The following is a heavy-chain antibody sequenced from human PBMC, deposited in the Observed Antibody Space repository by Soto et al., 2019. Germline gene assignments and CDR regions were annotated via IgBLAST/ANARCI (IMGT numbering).Heavy chain of an antibody. CDR1: GYTFTSYG. J-gene: IGHJ5*02. D-gene: IGHD3-3*01. CDR2: ISAYNGNT. CDR3: ARDRVYDFWSGYPSYNWFDP. V-gene: IGHV1-18*01. Sequence: QVQLVQSGAEVKKPGASVKVSCKASGYTFTSYGISWVRQAPGQGLEWMGWISAYNGNTNYAQKLQGRVTMTTDTSTSTAYMELRSLRSDDTAVYYCARDRVYDFWSGYPSYNWFDPWGQGTLVTVSS.